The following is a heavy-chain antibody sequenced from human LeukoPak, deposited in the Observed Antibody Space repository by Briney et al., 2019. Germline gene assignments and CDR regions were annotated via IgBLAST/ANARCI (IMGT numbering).Heavy chain of an antibody. Sequence: GSLRLSCAASGFTFSSYAMNWVRQAPGKGLEWVSYISSGSSTIYYADSVKGRFTISRDNAKNSLYLQMNSLRAEDTAVYYCARDQTRRFDYWGQGTLVTVSS. V-gene: IGHV3-48*04. J-gene: IGHJ4*02. CDR3: ARDQTRRFDY. D-gene: IGHD2-2*01. CDR2: ISSGSSTI. CDR1: GFTFSSYA.